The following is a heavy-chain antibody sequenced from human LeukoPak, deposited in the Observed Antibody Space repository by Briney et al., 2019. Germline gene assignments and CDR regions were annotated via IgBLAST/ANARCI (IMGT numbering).Heavy chain of an antibody. V-gene: IGHV3-48*03. D-gene: IGHD6-13*01. Sequence: GGSLRLSCAASGFSFSSYEMNWVRQAPGKGLEWISYISSSGRTIYYADSVKGRFTISRDNSKNTLYLQMNSLRAEDTAVHYCAKRGEGVSNTWYMNNWFDPWGQGTLVTVSS. CDR1: GFSFSSYE. J-gene: IGHJ5*02. CDR3: AKRGEGVSNTWYMNNWFDP. CDR2: ISSSGRTI.